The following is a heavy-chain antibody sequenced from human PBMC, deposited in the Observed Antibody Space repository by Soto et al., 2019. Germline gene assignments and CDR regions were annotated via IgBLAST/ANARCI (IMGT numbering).Heavy chain of an antibody. D-gene: IGHD5-12*01. CDR1: GFTFSSYW. Sequence: PGGSLRLSCAASGFTFSSYWMSWVRQAPGKGLEWVANIKADGSEKYYVDSVKGRFTISRDNAKSSLYLQMNSLTAEDTAVYYCVRWDSGYDPNGFQHWGQGALVTVSS. CDR2: IKADGSEK. V-gene: IGHV3-7*01. J-gene: IGHJ1*01. CDR3: VRWDSGYDPNGFQH.